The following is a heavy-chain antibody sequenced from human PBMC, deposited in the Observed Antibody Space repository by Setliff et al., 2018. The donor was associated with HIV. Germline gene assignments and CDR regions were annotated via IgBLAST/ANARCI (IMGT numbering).Heavy chain of an antibody. CDR2: IYFDGSDR. D-gene: IGHD1-1*01. CDR3: ARDSDSTAIYWYFDH. Sequence: QAGGSLRLSCEASGFYFRGYAMHWVRQAPCKGLEWVAVIYFDGSDRSYADSVKGRFTISRDESKNTLYLQMNSLRAEDTAVYYCARDSDSTAIYWYFDHWGRGTLVTVSS. V-gene: IGHV3-30*04. CDR1: GFYFRGYA. J-gene: IGHJ2*01.